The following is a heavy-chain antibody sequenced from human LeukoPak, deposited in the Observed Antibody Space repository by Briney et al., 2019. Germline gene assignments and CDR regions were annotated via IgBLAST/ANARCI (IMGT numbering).Heavy chain of an antibody. CDR1: GYTFTSYA. Sequence: ASVKVSCKASGYTFTSYAMHSVRQAPGQRLEWMGWINAGNGNTKYSQKFQGRVTITRDTSASTAYMELSSLRSEDTAVYYCARERGGRTMIVGPNFDYWGQGTLVTVSS. D-gene: IGHD3-22*01. CDR2: INAGNGNT. J-gene: IGHJ4*02. CDR3: ARERGGRTMIVGPNFDY. V-gene: IGHV1-3*01.